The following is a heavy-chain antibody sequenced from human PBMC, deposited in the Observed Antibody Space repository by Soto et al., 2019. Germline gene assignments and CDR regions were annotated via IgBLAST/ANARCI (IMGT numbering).Heavy chain of an antibody. J-gene: IGHJ5*02. CDR2: IIPILGIA. V-gene: IGHV1-69*04. Sequence: SVKVSCKASGGTFSSYTISWVRQAPGQGLEWMGRIIPILGIANYAQKFQGRVTITADKSTSTAYMEMSSLRSEDTAVYYCARDSPLYCSSTSCNNWFDPWGQGTLVNVSS. CDR1: GGTFSSYT. D-gene: IGHD2-2*01. CDR3: ARDSPLYCSSTSCNNWFDP.